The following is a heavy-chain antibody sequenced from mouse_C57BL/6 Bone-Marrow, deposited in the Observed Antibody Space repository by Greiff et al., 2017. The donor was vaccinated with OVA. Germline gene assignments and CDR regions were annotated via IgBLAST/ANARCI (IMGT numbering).Heavy chain of an antibody. V-gene: IGHV1-7*01. CDR3: ARFYGSSSWCAY. CDR1: GYTFTSYW. D-gene: IGHD1-1*01. Sequence: QVQLKESGAELAKPGASVKLSCKASGYTFTSYWMHWVKQRPGQGLEWIGYINPSSGYNKYNQKFKDKATLTADKSSSTAYMRRSSLTYEDSAVYDCARFYGSSSWCAYWGQGTLGTVSA. CDR2: INPSSGYN. J-gene: IGHJ3*01.